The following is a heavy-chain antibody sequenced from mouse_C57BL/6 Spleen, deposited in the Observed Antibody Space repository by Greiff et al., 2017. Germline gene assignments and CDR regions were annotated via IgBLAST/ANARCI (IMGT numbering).Heavy chain of an antibody. Sequence: QVQLQQSGAELVRPGTSVTVSCKASGYAFTNYLIEWVKQRPGQGLEWIGVINPGSGGTNYNEKFKGKATLTADKSSSTAYMQLSSLTSEDSAVYFCARGSSGYHYWGQGTSVTVSS. D-gene: IGHD3-2*02. CDR3: ARGSSGYHY. V-gene: IGHV1-54*01. J-gene: IGHJ4*01. CDR2: INPGSGGT. CDR1: GYAFTNYL.